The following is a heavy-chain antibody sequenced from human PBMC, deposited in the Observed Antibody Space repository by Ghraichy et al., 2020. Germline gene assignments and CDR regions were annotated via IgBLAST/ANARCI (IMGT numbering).Heavy chain of an antibody. CDR1: GFTFSGYA. CDR2: ISGSGGVT. Sequence: GGSLRLSCAASGFTFSGYAMTWVRQAPGKGLEWVSAISGSGGVTNYAGSVKGRFTISRDNSKNTLYLLMNSLRVEDTAVYYCAKDSSCDTWGQGTPVPVS. J-gene: IGHJ4*02. V-gene: IGHV3-23*01. CDR3: AKDSSCDT. D-gene: IGHD2-21*01.